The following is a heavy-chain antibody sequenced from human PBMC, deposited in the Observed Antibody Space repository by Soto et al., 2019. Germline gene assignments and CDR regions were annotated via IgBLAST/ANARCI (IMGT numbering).Heavy chain of an antibody. V-gene: IGHV3-30-3*01. CDR3: ARDPSYYDFWSGYYTDGAAFDY. Sequence: GGSLRLSCAASGFTFSSYAMHWVRQAPGKGLEWVAVISYDGSNKYYADSVKGRFTISRDNSKNTLYLQMNSLRAEDTAVYYCARDPSYYDFWSGYYTDGAAFDYWGQGALVTVSS. D-gene: IGHD3-3*01. J-gene: IGHJ4*02. CDR1: GFTFSSYA. CDR2: ISYDGSNK.